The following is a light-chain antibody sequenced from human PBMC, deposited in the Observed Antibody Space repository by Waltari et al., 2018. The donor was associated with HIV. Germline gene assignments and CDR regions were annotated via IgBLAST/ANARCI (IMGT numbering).Light chain of an antibody. CDR3: ATWGDNLSGPVV. Sequence: QSVLTQPPSASGTPGQRVTISCSGTTTYVHWYQQLLGAAPKLLIYRNNQRPSGVPARFSGSKSGTSASLAISGLRSEDEAEYFCATWGDNLSGPVVFGGGTKLTVL. CDR2: RNN. CDR1: TTY. V-gene: IGLV1-47*01. J-gene: IGLJ3*02.